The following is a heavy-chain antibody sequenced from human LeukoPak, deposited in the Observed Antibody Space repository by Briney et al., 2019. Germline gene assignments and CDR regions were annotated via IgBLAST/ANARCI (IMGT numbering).Heavy chain of an antibody. Sequence: KAGGSLRLSCAASGFTFSDYYMSWIRQAPGKGLEWVSYISSSGSTIYYADSVKGRFTISRDNAKNSLYLQMNSLRAEDTAVYYCARVRSGYYYYMDVWGKGTTVTVSS. D-gene: IGHD6-19*01. V-gene: IGHV3-11*01. J-gene: IGHJ6*03. CDR2: ISSSGSTI. CDR3: ARVRSGYYYYMDV. CDR1: GFTFSDYY.